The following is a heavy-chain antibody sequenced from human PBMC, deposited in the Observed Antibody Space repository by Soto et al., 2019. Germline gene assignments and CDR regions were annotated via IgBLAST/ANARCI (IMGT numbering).Heavy chain of an antibody. Sequence: SVKVSCKAAGGTFSSYGISWVRQAPGQGLEWMGGIIPMFGTATHTQNFQGRLTITADESTSTAYMELSSLRSEDTAVYFCARSVGVTTLSYLDYWGQGTLVTVS. J-gene: IGHJ4*02. CDR1: GGTFSSYG. CDR2: IIPMFGTA. D-gene: IGHD1-26*01. CDR3: ARSVGVTTLSYLDY. V-gene: IGHV1-69*13.